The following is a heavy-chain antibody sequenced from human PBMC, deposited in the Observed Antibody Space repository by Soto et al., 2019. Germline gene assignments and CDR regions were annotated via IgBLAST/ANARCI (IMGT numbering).Heavy chain of an antibody. CDR2: ISSSSSYI. CDR3: ARPRGGDYVAYFDY. D-gene: IGHD4-17*01. V-gene: IGHV3-21*01. Sequence: GGSLRLSCAASGFTFSSYSMNWVRQAPGKGLEWVSSISSSSSYIHYADSVKGRFTVSRDNAENSLYLQMNSLRAEDTAVYYCARPRGGDYVAYFDYWGQGTLVTVSS. CDR1: GFTFSSYS. J-gene: IGHJ4*02.